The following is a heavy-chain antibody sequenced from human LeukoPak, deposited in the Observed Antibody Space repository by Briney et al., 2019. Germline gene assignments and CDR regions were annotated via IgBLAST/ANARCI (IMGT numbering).Heavy chain of an antibody. CDR2: IYYSGST. CDR3: ARDHEYSYGYGY. CDR1: GGSISSYY. D-gene: IGHD5-18*01. J-gene: IGHJ4*02. V-gene: IGHV4-59*12. Sequence: SETLSLTCTVSGGSISSYYRSWIRQPPGKGLEWIGYIYYSGSTNYNPSLKSRVTISVDTSKNQFSLKLSSVTAADTAVYYCARDHEYSYGYGYWGQGTLVTVSS.